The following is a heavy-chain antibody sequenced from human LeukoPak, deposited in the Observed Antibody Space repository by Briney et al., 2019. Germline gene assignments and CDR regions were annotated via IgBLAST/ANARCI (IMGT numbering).Heavy chain of an antibody. CDR1: GGTFSSYA. D-gene: IGHD2-8*01. Sequence: SVKVSCKASGGTFSSYAISWVRQAPGQGLEWMGGIIPIFGTANYAQKFQGRVTITADKSTSTAYMELSSLRSEDTAVYYCSRSGYCTNGVCYDWFDPWGQGTLVTVSS. CDR2: IIPIFGTA. V-gene: IGHV1-69*06. CDR3: SRSGYCTNGVCYDWFDP. J-gene: IGHJ5*02.